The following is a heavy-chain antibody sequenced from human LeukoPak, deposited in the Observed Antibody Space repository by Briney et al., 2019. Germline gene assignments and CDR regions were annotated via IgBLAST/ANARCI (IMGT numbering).Heavy chain of an antibody. Sequence: SETLSLTCTVSGGSISSYYWSSIRQPAGRGLERIGRIYTSGSTNYNPSLKSRVTMSVDTSKNQFSLKLSSVTAADTAVYYCAREIPLVGSTDYWGQGTLVTVSS. CDR2: IYTSGST. J-gene: IGHJ4*02. D-gene: IGHD1-26*01. V-gene: IGHV4-4*07. CDR1: GGSISSYY. CDR3: AREIPLVGSTDY.